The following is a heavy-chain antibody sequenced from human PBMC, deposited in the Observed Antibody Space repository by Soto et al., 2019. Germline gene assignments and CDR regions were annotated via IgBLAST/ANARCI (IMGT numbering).Heavy chain of an antibody. CDR2: IYYSGST. Sequence: SETLSLTCTASGGSISSYYWSWIRQPPGKGLEWIGYIYYSGSTNYNPSLKSRVTISVDTSKNQFSLKLSSVTAADTAVYYCAREIAAAGGFDPWGQGTLVTVSS. J-gene: IGHJ5*02. CDR3: AREIAAAGGFDP. D-gene: IGHD6-13*01. V-gene: IGHV4-59*01. CDR1: GGSISSYY.